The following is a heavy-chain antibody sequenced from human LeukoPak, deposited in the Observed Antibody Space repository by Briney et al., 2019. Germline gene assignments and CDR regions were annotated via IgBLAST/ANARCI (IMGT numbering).Heavy chain of an antibody. J-gene: IGHJ4*02. D-gene: IGHD6-6*01. CDR1: GGSFSGYY. Sequence: PSETLSLTCAVYGGSFSGYYWSWIRQPPGKGLEWIGEINHSGSTNYNPSLKSRVTISVDTSKNQFSLKLSSVTAADTAVYYCARIPYSSIAARRGYFDYWGQGTLVTVFS. V-gene: IGHV4-34*01. CDR3: ARIPYSSIAARRGYFDY. CDR2: INHSGST.